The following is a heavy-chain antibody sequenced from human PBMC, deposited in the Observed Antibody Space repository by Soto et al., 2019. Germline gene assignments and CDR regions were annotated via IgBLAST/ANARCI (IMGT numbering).Heavy chain of an antibody. Sequence: SETLSLTCTVSGGSISSSSYYWGWIRQPPGKGLEWIGSIYYSGSTYYNQSLKSRVTISVDTSKNQFSLKLSSVTAADTAVFYCASVPRLYYDILTGYYPSYYFDYWGQGTLVTVSS. CDR1: GGSISSSSYY. V-gene: IGHV4-39*07. D-gene: IGHD3-9*01. CDR3: ASVPRLYYDILTGYYPSYYFDY. CDR2: IYYSGST. J-gene: IGHJ4*02.